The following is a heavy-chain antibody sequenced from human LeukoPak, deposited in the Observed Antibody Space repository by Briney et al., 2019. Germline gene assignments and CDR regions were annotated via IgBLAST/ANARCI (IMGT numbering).Heavy chain of an antibody. CDR2: IHHSGST. Sequence: TPSETLSLTCTVSGGAVNSDNQYWSWIRQPPGKGLEWIGYIHHSGSTYYNPSLKSRLTISLDTSRNQFSLKMSSVTAADTAVYYCAKDNYGYGAMDCWGQGTLVTVSS. V-gene: IGHV4-30-4*01. CDR1: GGAVNSDNQY. CDR3: AKDNYGYGAMDC. D-gene: IGHD3-10*01. J-gene: IGHJ4*02.